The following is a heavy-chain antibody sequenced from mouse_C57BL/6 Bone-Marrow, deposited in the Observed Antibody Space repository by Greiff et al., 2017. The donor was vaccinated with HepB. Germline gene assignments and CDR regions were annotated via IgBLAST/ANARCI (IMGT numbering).Heavy chain of an antibody. CDR3: ARWREYFDD. V-gene: IGHV1-69*01. CDR1: GYTFTSYW. Sequence: QVQLQQPGAELVMPGASVKLSCKASGYTFTSYWMHWVKQRPGQGLEWIGEIYPSDSDTNYNQKFKGKSTLTVDKSSSTAYMQLCSLTSEDSAVYYCARWREYFDDWGTGTTVTVSS. CDR2: IYPSDSDT. J-gene: IGHJ1*03.